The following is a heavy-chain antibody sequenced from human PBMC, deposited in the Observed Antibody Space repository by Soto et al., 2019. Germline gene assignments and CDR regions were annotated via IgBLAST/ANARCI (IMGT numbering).Heavy chain of an antibody. CDR1: GYTFTSYA. J-gene: IGHJ4*02. D-gene: IGHD3-9*01. CDR3: ARNLMDYDILTGYNMAYYFDY. Sequence: GPSVKVSCKASGYTFTSYAVHWVRQAPGQRLEWMGWINAGNGNTKYSQKFQGRVTITRDTSASTAYMELSSLRSEDTAVYYCARNLMDYDILTGYNMAYYFDYWGQGTLVTVSS. V-gene: IGHV1-3*01. CDR2: INAGNGNT.